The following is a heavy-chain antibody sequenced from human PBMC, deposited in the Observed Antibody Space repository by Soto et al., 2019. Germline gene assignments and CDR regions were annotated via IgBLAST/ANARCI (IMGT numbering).Heavy chain of an antibody. D-gene: IGHD4-4*01. CDR3: AKRSALNSNCYLAARFFDP. CDR2: VNPSSGGT. J-gene: IGHJ5*01. CDR1: GDTFTTYY. V-gene: IGHV1-46*03. Sequence: AAVKVSCRAAGDTFTTYYIHWVVQAPGGGLVGMGMVNPSSGGTNCSQKFQGRVAMTRDTSTSTVYMELSSLRYDDATVFYCAKRSALNSNCYLAARFFDPWGQGTLVTVSS.